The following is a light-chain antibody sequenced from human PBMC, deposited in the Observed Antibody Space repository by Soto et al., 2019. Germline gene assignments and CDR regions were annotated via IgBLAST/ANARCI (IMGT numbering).Light chain of an antibody. J-gene: IGKJ4*01. CDR3: QQYSSSPPT. CDR2: GAS. CDR1: QSLSSRY. V-gene: IGKV3-20*01. Sequence: EIVLTQSPGTLSLSPGDRATLSCRASQSLSSRYLAWYRQKPGQAPRLLLYGASNRATGIPDRFSGSGSGTDITLTISRLEPDDFAVYYCQQYSSSPPTFGGGTKVEIK.